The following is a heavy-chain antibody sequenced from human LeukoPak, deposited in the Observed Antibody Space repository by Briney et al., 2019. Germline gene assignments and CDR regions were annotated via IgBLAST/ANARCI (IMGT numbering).Heavy chain of an antibody. CDR3: AKVAQRGFDYSNSLEH. CDR2: IWSDATNQ. J-gene: IGHJ5*02. D-gene: IGHD4-11*01. V-gene: IGHV3-33*06. CDR1: GFTFSHFA. Sequence: PGGSLRLSCETSGFTFSHFALHWVRQAPGKGLEWVAVIWSDATNQYYADSVKGRFTISRDNFRRTVSLEMNSLRAEDTAVYYCAKVAQRGFDYSNSLEHWGQGSLVIVSS.